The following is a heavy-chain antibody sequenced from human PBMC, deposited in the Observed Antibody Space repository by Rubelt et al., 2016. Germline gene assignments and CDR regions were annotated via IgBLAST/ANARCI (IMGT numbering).Heavy chain of an antibody. V-gene: IGHV1-2*02. CDR3: ATRPRYSYGPYYFDY. CDR2: GGT. Sequence: GGTNFAQKFQGRVTMTRDTSISTAYMELSRLRSDDTAMYYCATRPRYSYGPYYFDYWGQGTLVTVSS. J-gene: IGHJ4*02. D-gene: IGHD5-18*01.